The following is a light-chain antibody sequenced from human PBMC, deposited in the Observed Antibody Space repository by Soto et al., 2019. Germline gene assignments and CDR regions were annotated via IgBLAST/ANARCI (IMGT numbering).Light chain of an antibody. Sequence: QSVLTQPASVSGSPGQSITISCTGTSSDVGGYIYVSWYQQHPGKAPKLMIYDVNNRPSGVSNRFSGSKSGNTASLTISGLQTEDEAEYYCVSYTSSFSYVFGSGTKLTVL. CDR1: SSDVGGYIY. V-gene: IGLV2-14*03. CDR2: DVN. J-gene: IGLJ1*01. CDR3: VSYTSSFSYV.